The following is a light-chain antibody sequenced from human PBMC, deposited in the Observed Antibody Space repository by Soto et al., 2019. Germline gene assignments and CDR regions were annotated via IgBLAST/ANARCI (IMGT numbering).Light chain of an antibody. CDR3: SSYTSSSARPVR. J-gene: IGLJ2*01. CDR2: EVS. CDR1: SSDVGGYNY. V-gene: IGLV2-14*01. Sequence: QSALTQPASVSGSPGQSITISCTGTSSDVGGYNYVSWYQQHPGKSPKLMIYEVSNRPSGVSNRFSGSKSGNTASLTSSGIQAEEEADEYCSSYTSSSARPVRFGGGTKITVL.